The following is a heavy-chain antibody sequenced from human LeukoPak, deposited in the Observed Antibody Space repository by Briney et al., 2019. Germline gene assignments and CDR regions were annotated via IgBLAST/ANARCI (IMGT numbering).Heavy chain of an antibody. D-gene: IGHD2-21*02. Sequence: GGSLRLSCAASGFTFSNHEMNWVRQAPGKGLEWVSYISSSGGTIYYADSVKGRFTISRDNAKNSLYLQTNSLRAEDTAVYYCARDRGVTLFYYGMDVWGQGTTVTVSS. J-gene: IGHJ6*02. CDR1: GFTFSNHE. CDR2: ISSSGGTI. V-gene: IGHV3-48*03. CDR3: ARDRGVTLFYYGMDV.